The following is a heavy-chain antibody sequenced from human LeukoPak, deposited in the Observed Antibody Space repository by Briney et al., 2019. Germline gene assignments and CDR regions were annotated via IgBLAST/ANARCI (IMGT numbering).Heavy chain of an antibody. CDR1: GFTFRHYS. CDR2: IWYDGTKK. D-gene: IGHD5-24*01. J-gene: IGHJ3*02. Sequence: PGGSLRLSCVASGFTFRHYSMHWVRLAPGKGLEWVAVIWYDGTKKYYADSVKGRFAISRDTFRDTLYLQMNSLRAEDTAVYHCVKSAGKDGYRDVFDIWGQGTVVTVSS. V-gene: IGHV3-33*08. CDR3: VKSAGKDGYRDVFDI.